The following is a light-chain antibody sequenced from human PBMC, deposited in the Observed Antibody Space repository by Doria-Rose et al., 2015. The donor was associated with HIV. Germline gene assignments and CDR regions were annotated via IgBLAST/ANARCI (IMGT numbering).Light chain of an antibody. CDR3: HQYGTSWT. CDR2: DGS. J-gene: IGKJ1*01. V-gene: IGKV3-20*01. Sequence: EIVLTQSPGTLSLSPGERATLSCRASQRVKSSYLAWYQQKPGQAPSLLIYDGSTRATGIPDRFSASGSGTDLTLTINRLEPEDFALYYCHQYGTSWTFGQGTKVEI. CDR1: QRVKSSY.